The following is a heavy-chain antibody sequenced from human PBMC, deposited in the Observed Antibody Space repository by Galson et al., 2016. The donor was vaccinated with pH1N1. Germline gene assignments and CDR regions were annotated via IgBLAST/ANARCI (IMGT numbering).Heavy chain of an antibody. CDR2: IDWDDDK. Sequence: PALVKPTQTLTLTCTFSGFSLRTSGMCVSWIRQPPGKALEWLALIDWDDDKYYSTSLKTRLTISKDTSKNQVVLTMTNMDPVDTATYYCARFNYCDYVNYFDYWGQGTLVTVSS. CDR3: ARFNYCDYVNYFDY. CDR1: GFSLRTSGMC. J-gene: IGHJ4*02. V-gene: IGHV2-70*01. D-gene: IGHD4-17*01.